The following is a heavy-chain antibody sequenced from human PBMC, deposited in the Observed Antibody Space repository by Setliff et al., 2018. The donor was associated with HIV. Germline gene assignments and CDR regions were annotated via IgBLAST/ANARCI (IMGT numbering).Heavy chain of an antibody. CDR2: IYYSGST. V-gene: IGHV4-59*08. CDR3: ARLSIAAAGTRSIPWYFDL. CDR1: GGSISSYY. Sequence: PSETLSLTCTVSGGSISSYYWSWIRQPPGKGLEWIGYIYYSGSTNYNPSLKSRVTISVDTSKNQFSLKLSSVTAADTAVYYCARLSIAAAGTRSIPWYFDLWGRGTLVTVSS. J-gene: IGHJ2*01. D-gene: IGHD6-13*01.